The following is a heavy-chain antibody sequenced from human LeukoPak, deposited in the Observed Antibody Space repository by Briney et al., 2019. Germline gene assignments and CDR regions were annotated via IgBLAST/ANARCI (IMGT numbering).Heavy chain of an antibody. Sequence: SETLSLTCTVSGGSISSSSYYWGWIRQPPGKGLEWIGSIYHSGSTNYNPSLKSRVTISVDKSKNQFSLKLSSGTAADTAVYYCARSDVPPYYFDCWGQGTLVTVSS. CDR2: IYHSGST. CDR3: ARSDVPPYYFDC. D-gene: IGHD6-6*01. CDR1: GGSISSSSYY. V-gene: IGHV4-39*07. J-gene: IGHJ4*02.